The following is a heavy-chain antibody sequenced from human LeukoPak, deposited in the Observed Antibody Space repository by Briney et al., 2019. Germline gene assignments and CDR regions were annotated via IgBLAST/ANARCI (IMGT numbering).Heavy chain of an antibody. J-gene: IGHJ6*03. CDR1: GYTFTSYD. CDR3: ARGLRGSWDYYYYMDV. CDR2: MNPNSGNT. V-gene: IGHV1-8*03. D-gene: IGHD6-13*01. Sequence: ASVKVSCKASGYTFTSYDINWVRQATGQGLEWMGWMNPNSGNTGYAQKFQGRVTITRNTSISTAYMELSSLRSEDTAVYYCARGLRGSWDYYYYMDVWGKGTTVTVSS.